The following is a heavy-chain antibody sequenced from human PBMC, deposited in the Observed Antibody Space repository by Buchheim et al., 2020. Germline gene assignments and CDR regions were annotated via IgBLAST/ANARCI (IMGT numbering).Heavy chain of an antibody. CDR1: GGTFSSYT. J-gene: IGHJ6*02. CDR2: MNPNSGNT. V-gene: IGHV1-8*02. D-gene: IGHD6-6*01. CDR3: ARGSRIAARQWWGYYYYYGMDV. Sequence: QVQLVQSGAEVKKPGSSVKVSCKASGGTFSSYTISWVRQATGQGLEWMGWMNPNSGNTGYAQKFQGRVTMTRNTSISTAYMELSSLRSEDTAVYYCARGSRIAARQWWGYYYYYGMDVWGQGTT.